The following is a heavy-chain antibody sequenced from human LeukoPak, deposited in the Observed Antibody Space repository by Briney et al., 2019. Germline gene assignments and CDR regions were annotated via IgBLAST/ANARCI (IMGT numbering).Heavy chain of an antibody. Sequence: GRSLRLSCAASGFTFSSYGMHWVRQAPGKGLEWVAVIWYDGSNKYYADSVKGRFTISRDNSKNTLYLQMNSLRAEDTAVYYCAKDFASSGIFDYWGQGTLVTVSS. V-gene: IGHV3-33*06. CDR3: AKDFASSGIFDY. CDR1: GFTFSSYG. D-gene: IGHD6-19*01. CDR2: IWYDGSNK. J-gene: IGHJ4*02.